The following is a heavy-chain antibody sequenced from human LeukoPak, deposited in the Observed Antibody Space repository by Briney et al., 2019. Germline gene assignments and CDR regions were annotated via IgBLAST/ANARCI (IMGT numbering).Heavy chain of an antibody. CDR1: GFTFSTYS. Sequence: GGSLRLSCVASGFTFSTYSMKWVRQAPGKGLEWVSSISSSSSYIYYADSLKGRFTISRDNAKNSLYLQMNSLRAEDTGVYYCARDEDYWGQGTLVTVSS. CDR2: ISSSSSYI. CDR3: ARDEDY. J-gene: IGHJ4*02. V-gene: IGHV3-21*01.